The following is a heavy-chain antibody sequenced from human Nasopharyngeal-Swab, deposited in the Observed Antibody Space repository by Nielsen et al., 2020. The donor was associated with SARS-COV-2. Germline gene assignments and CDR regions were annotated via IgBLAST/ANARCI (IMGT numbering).Heavy chain of an antibody. J-gene: IGHJ5*02. Sequence: VRQMPGKGLEWMGIIYPGDSDTRYRPSFQGQVTISADKSISTAYLQWSSLKASDTAMYYCARAFWSGYYMPYNWFDPWGQGTLVTVSS. V-gene: IGHV5-51*01. D-gene: IGHD3-3*01. CDR3: ARAFWSGYYMPYNWFDP. CDR2: IYPGDSDT.